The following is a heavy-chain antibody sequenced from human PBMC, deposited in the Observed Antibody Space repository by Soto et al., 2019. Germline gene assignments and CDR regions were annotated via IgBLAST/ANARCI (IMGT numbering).Heavy chain of an antibody. CDR3: ARSCLYYDYVWGSYRSNAFDI. V-gene: IGHV1-2*04. CDR1: GYTFTGYY. J-gene: IGHJ3*02. Sequence: GASVKVSCKASGYTFTGYYMHWVRQAPGQGLEWMGWINPNSGGTNYAQKFQGWVTMTRDTSISTAYMELSRLRSDDTAVYYCARSCLYYDYVWGSYRSNAFDIWGQGTMVTVS. CDR2: INPNSGGT. D-gene: IGHD3-16*02.